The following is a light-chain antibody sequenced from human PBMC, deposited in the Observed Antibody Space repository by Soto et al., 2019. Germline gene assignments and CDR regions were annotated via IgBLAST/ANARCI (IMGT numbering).Light chain of an antibody. CDR1: QSVGSK. CDR2: DAS. CDR3: QQRSSWPIT. J-gene: IGKJ5*01. V-gene: IGKV3-11*01. Sequence: DIVLTQFPAALSLSPGEGATLSCRASQSVGSKLAWFQQKPGQAPRLLIYDASNRATGIPARFSGSGSGTDFTVTISSLEPEDFAVYYCQQRSSWPITFGPGTRLEIK.